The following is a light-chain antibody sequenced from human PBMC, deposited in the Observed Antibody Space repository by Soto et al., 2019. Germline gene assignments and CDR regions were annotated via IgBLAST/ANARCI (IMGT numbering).Light chain of an antibody. V-gene: IGLV1-47*02. CDR1: SSNIGSNY. Sequence: QSVLTQPPSASGTPGQRVTISCSGSSSNIGSNYVYWYQQLPGTAPKLLSYSNNQRPSGVPDRFSGSKSGTSASLAISGLRSEDEADYYCAAWDDSLSGPVFGGGTKVTVL. J-gene: IGLJ2*01. CDR2: SNN. CDR3: AAWDDSLSGPV.